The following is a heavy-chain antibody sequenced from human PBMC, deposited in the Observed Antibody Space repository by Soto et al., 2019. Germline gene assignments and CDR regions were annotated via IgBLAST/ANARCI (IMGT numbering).Heavy chain of an antibody. V-gene: IGHV1-18*01. D-gene: IGHD6-13*01. CDR1: GYTFTDYA. CDR3: ARDSQYSTSWQRFDT. J-gene: IGHJ5*02. CDR2: VNTYNGNP. Sequence: QVQLVQSGVEVKKPGASVKVSCKASGYTFTDYAISWVRQAPGRGLEWMGWVNTYNGNPNYAQIFQGRVTMTTDTSTDTAYMELRSLKSDASAVYYCARDSQYSTSWQRFDTCGQGTLVTVSS.